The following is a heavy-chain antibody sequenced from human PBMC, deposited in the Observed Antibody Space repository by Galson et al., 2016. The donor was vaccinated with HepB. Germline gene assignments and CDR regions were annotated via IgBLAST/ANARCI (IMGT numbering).Heavy chain of an antibody. CDR2: IWHDGSKK. J-gene: IGHJ4*02. CDR3: ARGDPWYSSGWGPDY. V-gene: IGHV3-33*01. D-gene: IGHD6-19*01. Sequence: LDWVAVIWHDGSKKYFADSTKGRFTVSRDNSKNTLYLQMNSLSVEDTAVYYCARGDPWYSSGWGPDYWGQGTLVAVSS.